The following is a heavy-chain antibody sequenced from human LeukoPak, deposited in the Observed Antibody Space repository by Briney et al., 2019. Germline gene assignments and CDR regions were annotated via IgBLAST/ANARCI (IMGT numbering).Heavy chain of an antibody. CDR1: GFTFSRYG. J-gene: IGHJ4*02. CDR2: IWYDGSIT. Sequence: GGSLRLSCAASGFTFSRYGMHWVRQAPGKGLEWVAVIWYDGSITYYADSVMGRFTISKDNSRNMLYLQMNSLRAEDTAVYYCARDAHHYYDSSGYSPCFDYWGQGTLVTVSS. V-gene: IGHV3-33*01. CDR3: ARDAHHYYDSSGYSPCFDY. D-gene: IGHD3-22*01.